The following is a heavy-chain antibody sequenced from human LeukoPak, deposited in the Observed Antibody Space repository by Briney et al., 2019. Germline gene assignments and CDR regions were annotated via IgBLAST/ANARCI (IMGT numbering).Heavy chain of an antibody. J-gene: IGHJ6*02. Sequence: SETLSLTCTVYGGSISSSRYYWGRIPQPPGKGLDGIGNRYYSGSTYYNPSLKRRATITADTAKTQSPLPLSPVTAAHTAVYYCARLTDRSSTSCCYYYYGMDVWGQGTTVTVSS. CDR1: GGSISSSRYY. V-gene: IGHV4-39*01. CDR2: RYYSGST. D-gene: IGHD2-2*01. CDR3: ARLTDRSSTSCCYYYYGMDV.